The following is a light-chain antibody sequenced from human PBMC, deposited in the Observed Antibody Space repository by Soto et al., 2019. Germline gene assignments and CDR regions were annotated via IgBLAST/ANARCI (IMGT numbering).Light chain of an antibody. V-gene: IGKV3-15*01. CDR1: QSVSDN. CDR2: GAS. Sequence: EIVMTQSPATLSVSPGERATLSCRVSQSVSDNLAWYQQRPGQAPRLLIYGASIRAAGIPARISGSGSGTEFTLTISSLQSEDFAVYSCQQYNNWPLTFGGGTKVETK. CDR3: QQYNNWPLT. J-gene: IGKJ4*01.